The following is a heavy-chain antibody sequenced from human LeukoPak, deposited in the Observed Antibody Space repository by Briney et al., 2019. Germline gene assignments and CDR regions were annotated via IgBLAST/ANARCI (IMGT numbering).Heavy chain of an antibody. CDR1: GYTFTSYG. CDR2: INPSGGST. V-gene: IGHV1-46*01. Sequence: ASVKVSCKASGYTFTSYGISWVRQAPGQGLEWMGIINPSGGSTSYAQKFQGRVTMTRDMSTSTVYMELSSLRSEDTAVYYCAREGVPNYFDYWGQGTLVTVSS. CDR3: AREGVPNYFDY. J-gene: IGHJ4*02.